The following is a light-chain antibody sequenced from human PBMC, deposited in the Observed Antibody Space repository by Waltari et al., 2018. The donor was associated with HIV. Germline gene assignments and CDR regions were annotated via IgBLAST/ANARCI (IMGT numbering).Light chain of an antibody. CDR3: QQYNELPQT. CDR2: GAT. V-gene: IGKV3-15*01. Sequence: EIVMLQSPDNLSVSAGDRATLSCRASQIVGGNLAWYQVRPGQTPSLLIYGATSRTTGFPARFSGRGSGTEFTLTISGLQSEDFAIYYCQQYNELPQTFGQGTRV. CDR1: QIVGGN. J-gene: IGKJ1*01.